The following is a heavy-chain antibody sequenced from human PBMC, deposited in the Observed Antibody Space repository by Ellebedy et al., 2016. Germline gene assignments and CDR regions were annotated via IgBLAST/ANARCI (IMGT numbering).Heavy chain of an antibody. V-gene: IGHV3-23*01. CDR3: AKDTGRIAAATLFDY. Sequence: GGSPRLSCAASGFMVSSNYMSWVRQAPGKGLEWVSAISGSGGSTYYADSVKGRFTISRDNSKNSLYLQMNSLRAEDTALYYCAKDTGRIAAATLFDYWGQGTLVTVSS. CDR2: ISGSGGST. J-gene: IGHJ4*02. D-gene: IGHD6-13*01. CDR1: GFMVSSNY.